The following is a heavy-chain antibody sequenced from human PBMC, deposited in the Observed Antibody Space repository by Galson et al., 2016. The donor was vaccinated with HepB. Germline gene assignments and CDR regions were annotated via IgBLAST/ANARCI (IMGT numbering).Heavy chain of an antibody. Sequence: SLRLSCAASGFPFSDYGMHWVRQAPGKGLEWMSVLSHDGIHEYFTDSLKGRLTISRDNSKNTLYMQLNSLRPEDTAVYYCAGQGVGVTMDYWGRGTLVTVSS. CDR2: LSHDGIHE. CDR1: GFPFSDYG. D-gene: IGHD1-26*01. J-gene: IGHJ4*02. V-gene: IGHV3-30*03. CDR3: AGQGVGVTMDY.